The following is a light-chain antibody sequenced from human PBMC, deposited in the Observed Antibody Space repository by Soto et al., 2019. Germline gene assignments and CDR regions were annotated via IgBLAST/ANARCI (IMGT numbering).Light chain of an antibody. J-gene: IGKJ1*01. CDR2: DAS. V-gene: IGKV3-11*01. CDR3: QEYSDWPTWT. CDR1: QSVSSY. Sequence: EILLTQSPSTLSLSPGERAALSSSASQSVSSYLAWYQQKPGQAPRLLIYDASNRATGIPARFSGSGSGTDFTLTISSLEPADLAIYYCQEYSDWPTWTFGQGTKVDIK.